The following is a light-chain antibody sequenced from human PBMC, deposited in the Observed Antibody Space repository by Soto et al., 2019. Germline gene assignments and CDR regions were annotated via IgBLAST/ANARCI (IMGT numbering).Light chain of an antibody. Sequence: DIQMTKSPSTLSGSVGDRVTITCRASQTICSWLAWYQQKPGKAPKLLIYKASTLKSGVPSRFSGSGSGTEFTLTISGLQSEDFALYFCQQYNNWPCSFGPGTRLDIK. CDR1: QTICSW. J-gene: IGKJ5*01. V-gene: IGKV1-5*03. CDR3: QQYNNWPCS. CDR2: KAS.